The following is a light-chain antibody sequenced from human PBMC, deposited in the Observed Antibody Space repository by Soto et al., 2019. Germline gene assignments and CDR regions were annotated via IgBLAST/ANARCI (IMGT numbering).Light chain of an antibody. J-gene: IGKJ1*01. CDR3: QQLNSYPLT. V-gene: IGKV1-9*01. CDR2: SAS. Sequence: DIQFTQSPYFLSASVGDRVTITCRAIQGISSYLAWYQQQPGKAPKLLIYSASTLQSGVPSRFSGSGSGTEFTLTISSLQPEDFANYYCQQLNSYPLTFGQGTKVEL. CDR1: QGISSY.